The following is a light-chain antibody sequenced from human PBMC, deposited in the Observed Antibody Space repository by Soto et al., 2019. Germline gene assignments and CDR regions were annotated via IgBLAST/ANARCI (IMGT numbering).Light chain of an antibody. CDR2: AAS. CDR1: QGISSY. CDR3: QQYYSYPRT. J-gene: IGKJ1*01. Sequence: AIRMTQSPSSLSASTGDRVTITCRASQGISSYLAWYQQKPGKAPKLLIYAASTLQSGVPSRFSGSGSGTDFTLTISCLQAEDLATYYCQQYYSYPRTLGQGTKVEIK. V-gene: IGKV1-8*01.